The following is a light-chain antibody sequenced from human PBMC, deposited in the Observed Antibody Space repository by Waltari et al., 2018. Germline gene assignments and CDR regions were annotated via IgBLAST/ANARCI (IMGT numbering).Light chain of an antibody. V-gene: IGKV1-39*01. Sequence: IQMTQSPSSLSASVGDRVTITCRESQSISSYLNWYQQKPGKAPKLLIYAASSLQSGVPSRFSGSGSGTDFTLTISSLQPEDFATYYCQQSYSTPPFTFGPGTKVDIK. CDR2: AAS. CDR1: QSISSY. CDR3: QQSYSTPPFT. J-gene: IGKJ3*01.